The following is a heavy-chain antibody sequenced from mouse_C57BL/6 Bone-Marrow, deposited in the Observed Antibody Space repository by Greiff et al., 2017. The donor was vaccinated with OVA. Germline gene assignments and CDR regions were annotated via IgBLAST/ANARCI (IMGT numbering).Heavy chain of an antibody. CDR1: GYTFTSYG. D-gene: IGHD1-1*01. CDR2: IYPRSGNT. CDR3: AREGITTGFAY. V-gene: IGHV1-81*01. J-gene: IGHJ3*01. Sequence: VKLVESGAELARPGASVKLSCKASGYTFTSYGISWVKQRTGQGLEWIGEIYPRSGNTYYNEKFKGKATLTADKSSSTAYMELRSLTSEDSAVYFCAREGITTGFAYWGQGTLVTVSA.